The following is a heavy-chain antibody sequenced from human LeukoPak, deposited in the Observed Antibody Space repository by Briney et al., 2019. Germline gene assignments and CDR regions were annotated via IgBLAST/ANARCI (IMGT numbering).Heavy chain of an antibody. Sequence: ASVKVSCKASGYTFTSYYMHWVRQAPGQGLEWMGIINPSGGSTSYAQKFQGRVTMTRDMSTSTVYMELSSLRSEDTAVYYCATRDCSSSSCYGGNCYYYMDVWGKGTTVTVSS. CDR2: INPSGGST. J-gene: IGHJ6*03. CDR1: GYTFTSYY. D-gene: IGHD2-2*01. CDR3: ATRDCSSSSCYGGNCYYYMDV. V-gene: IGHV1-46*01.